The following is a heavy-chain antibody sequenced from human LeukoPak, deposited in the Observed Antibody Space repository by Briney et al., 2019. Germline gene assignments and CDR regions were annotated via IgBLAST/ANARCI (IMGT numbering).Heavy chain of an antibody. Sequence: SETLSLTCAVSGGSISGSSYFWGWIRQPPGKGLEWIGSIYYSGNTYYNPSLKSRVTISVDTSKNQFSLKLSSVAAADTAVYYCARLKEGIDYWGQGTLVTVSS. CDR2: IYYSGNT. D-gene: IGHD3-10*01. V-gene: IGHV4-39*01. CDR3: ARLKEGIDY. J-gene: IGHJ4*02. CDR1: GGSISGSSYF.